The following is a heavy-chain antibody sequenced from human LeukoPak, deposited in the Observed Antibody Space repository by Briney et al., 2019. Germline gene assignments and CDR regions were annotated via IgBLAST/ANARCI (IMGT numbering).Heavy chain of an antibody. J-gene: IGHJ4*02. CDR1: GFTFSSYS. CDR2: ISSSSYI. V-gene: IGHV3-21*01. Sequence: GGSLRLSCAASGFTFSSYSMNWVRQAPGKGLEWVSSISSSSYIYYADSVKGRFTISRDNAKNSLYLQMNSLRAEDTTVYYCARDGRYILGYCSSTSCYPDYWGQGTLVTVSS. CDR3: ARDGRYILGYCSSTSCYPDY. D-gene: IGHD2-2*01.